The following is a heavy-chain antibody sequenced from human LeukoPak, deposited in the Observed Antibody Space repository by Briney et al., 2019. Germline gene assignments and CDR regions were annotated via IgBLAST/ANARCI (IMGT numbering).Heavy chain of an antibody. V-gene: IGHV3-7*05. CDR3: AKGSAGILSGYYYFDY. D-gene: IGHD3-9*01. CDR2: ITQDGSDK. CDR1: GLTLSIHW. J-gene: IGHJ4*02. Sequence: GGSLRLSCAASGLTLSIHWMNWVRLAPEKGLECVANITQDGSDKYYVDSVKGRFTISRDNSQNTLYLQMNSLRAEDTAVYYCAKGSAGILSGYYYFDYWGQGALVTVSS.